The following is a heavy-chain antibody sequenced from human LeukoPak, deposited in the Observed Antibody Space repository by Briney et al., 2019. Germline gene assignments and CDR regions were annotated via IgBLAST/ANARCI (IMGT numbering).Heavy chain of an antibody. CDR3: ARAHPSDGGITERVSDY. CDR2: INPNSGGT. V-gene: IGHV1-2*02. D-gene: IGHD3-16*01. CDR1: GYTFTGYY. J-gene: IGHJ4*02. Sequence: ASVKVSCKASGYTFTGYYMHWVRQAPGQGLEWMGWINPNSGGTNYAQKFQGRVTMTTDTSITTVYMELSRLRSDDTAVYYCARAHPSDGGITERVSDYWGQGTLVTVSS.